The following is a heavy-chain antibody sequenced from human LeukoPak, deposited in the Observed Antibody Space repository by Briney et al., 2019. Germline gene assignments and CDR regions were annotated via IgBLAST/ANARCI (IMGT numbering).Heavy chain of an antibody. V-gene: IGHV3-74*01. CDR2: INSDGSST. CDR1: GFTFSSYW. D-gene: IGHD5-12*01. J-gene: IGHJ3*02. CDR3: AREGYSGYADAFDI. Sequence: GGSLRLSCAASGFTFSSYWMHWVRQAPGKGLVWVSRINSDGSSTSYADSVKGRFPISRDNAKNTLYLQMNSLRAEDTAVYYCAREGYSGYADAFDIWGQGTMVTVSS.